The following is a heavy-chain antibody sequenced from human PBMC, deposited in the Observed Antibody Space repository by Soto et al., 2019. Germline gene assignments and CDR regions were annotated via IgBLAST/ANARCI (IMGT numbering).Heavy chain of an antibody. CDR1: GFTFSSYW. Sequence: EVQLVESGGGLVQPGGSLRLSCAASGFTFSSYWMRWVRQAPEKGLEWVANIKQDGSEKYYVDSVKGRFTISRDNAKNSLYLQMNSLRAEDTAVYYCARHGRSRSSSWFDYWGQGTLVTVSS. CDR2: IKQDGSEK. V-gene: IGHV3-7*01. D-gene: IGHD6-13*01. J-gene: IGHJ4*02. CDR3: ARHGRSRSSSWFDY.